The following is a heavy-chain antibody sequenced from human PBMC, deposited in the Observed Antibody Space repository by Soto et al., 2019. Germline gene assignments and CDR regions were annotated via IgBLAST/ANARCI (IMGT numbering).Heavy chain of an antibody. Sequence: SQTLSLPCAISGDSVSSNSSACNFIRQSPSRGLEWLGRTYYGSKWYNDYAVSVRSRITINPDTSKSQFSLQLNSVTPEDTAVYFCARDRSPGSSSWYDYWGQGTLVTVSS. CDR1: GDSVSSNSSA. CDR3: ARDRSPGSSSWYDY. CDR2: TYYGSKWYN. V-gene: IGHV6-1*01. D-gene: IGHD6-13*01. J-gene: IGHJ4*02.